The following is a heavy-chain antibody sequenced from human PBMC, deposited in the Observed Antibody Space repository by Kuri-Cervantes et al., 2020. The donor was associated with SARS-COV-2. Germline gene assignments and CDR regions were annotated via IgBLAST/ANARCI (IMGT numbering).Heavy chain of an antibody. D-gene: IGHD5-18*01. J-gene: IGHJ4*02. Sequence: GGSLRLSCAASGFIFGDYGVSWFRQAPGKGLEWVSSIRRKDYGGTTEYAASVKGRFTISRDDSESIAYLQMNSLTSEDTAVYYCATGTYSSGFGLLLYWGQGTLVTVSS. V-gene: IGHV3-49*03. CDR2: IRRKDYGGTT. CDR1: GFIFGDYG. CDR3: ATGTYSSGFGLLLY.